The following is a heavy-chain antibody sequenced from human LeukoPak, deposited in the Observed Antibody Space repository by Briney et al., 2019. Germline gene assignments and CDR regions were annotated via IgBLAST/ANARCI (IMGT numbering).Heavy chain of an antibody. CDR2: INPNSGGT. CDR1: GYTFTGYY. Sequence: ASVKVSCKASGYTFTGYYMHWVRQAPEQGLEWMGWINPNSGGTNNAQKFQGRVTMTRDTSISTAYMELSRLRSDDTAVYYCARVLFYSSGNKSNRVDYWGQGTLVTVSS. J-gene: IGHJ4*02. D-gene: IGHD6-19*01. CDR3: ARVLFYSSGNKSNRVDY. V-gene: IGHV1-2*02.